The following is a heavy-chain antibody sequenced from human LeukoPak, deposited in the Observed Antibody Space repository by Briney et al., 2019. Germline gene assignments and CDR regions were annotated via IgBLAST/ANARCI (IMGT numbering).Heavy chain of an antibody. D-gene: IGHD1-20*01. CDR1: GGSISSGDYY. CDR2: IYYSGST. J-gene: IGHJ4*02. V-gene: IGHV4-30-4*08. CDR3: AREGSITGTRDLDY. Sequence: SETLSLTCTVSGGSISSGDYYWSWIRRPPGKGLEWIGYIYYSGSTYYNPSLKSRVTISVDTSKNQFSLKLSSVTAADTAVYYCAREGSITGTRDLDYWGQGTLVTVSS.